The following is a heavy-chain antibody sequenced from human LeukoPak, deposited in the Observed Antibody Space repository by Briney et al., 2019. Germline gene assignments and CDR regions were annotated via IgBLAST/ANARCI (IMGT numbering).Heavy chain of an antibody. CDR2: IYYDGST. J-gene: IGHJ6*02. CDR3: ARRNDPYDLDV. CDR1: GDSITRNY. V-gene: IGHV4-59*08. Sequence: SETLSLTCTVSGDSITRNYWTWIRQPPGKGLEWIGYIYYDGSTTYNPSLKSRVTISVGTAKNHFSLELSSVTAADTAVYYCARRNDPYDLDVWGQGTTVTVS. D-gene: IGHD1-1*01.